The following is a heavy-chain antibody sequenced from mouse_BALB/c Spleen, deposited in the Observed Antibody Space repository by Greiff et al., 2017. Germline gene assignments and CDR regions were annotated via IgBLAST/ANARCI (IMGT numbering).Heavy chain of an antibody. CDR1: GYSITSDYA. V-gene: IGHV3-2*02. J-gene: IGHJ3*01. CDR2: ISYSGST. D-gene: IGHD1-1*01. CDR3: ARRSYYYGSSFFAY. Sequence: VQLKESGPGLVKPSQSLSLTCTVTGYSITSDYAWNWIRQFPGNKLEWMGYISYSGSTSYNPSLKSRISITRDTSKNQFFLQLNSVTTEDTATYYCARRSYYYGSSFFAYWGQGTLVTVSA.